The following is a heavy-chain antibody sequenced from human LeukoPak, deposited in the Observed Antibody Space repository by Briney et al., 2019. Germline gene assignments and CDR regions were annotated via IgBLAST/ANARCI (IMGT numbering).Heavy chain of an antibody. CDR2: ISAYNGNT. D-gene: IGHD6-13*01. CDR1: GYTFTSYG. J-gene: IGHJ3*02. V-gene: IGHV1-18*01. Sequence: ASVSVSCTASGYTFTSYGISWVRQAPGQGLEWMGWISAYNGNTNYAQKLQGRVTMTTDTSTSTAYMELRSLRSDDTAVYFCARVMAAATAFDIWGQGTMITVSS. CDR3: ARVMAAATAFDI.